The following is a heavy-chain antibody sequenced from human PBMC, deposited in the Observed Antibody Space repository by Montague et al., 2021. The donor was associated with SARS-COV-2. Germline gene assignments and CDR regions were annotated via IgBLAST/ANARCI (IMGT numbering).Heavy chain of an antibody. CDR2: IYYSGST. CDR3: AREESGFDYYYGMNV. CDR1: GGSISSSSYY. J-gene: IGHJ6*02. D-gene: IGHD3-3*01. V-gene: IGHV4-39*07. Sequence: SETLSLTCTVSGGSISSSSYYWGWIRQPPGKGLEWIGSIYYSGSTNYNPSLKSRVTISVDTSKNQFSLKLSSVTAADTAVYYCAREESGFDYYYGMNVWGQGTTVTVSS.